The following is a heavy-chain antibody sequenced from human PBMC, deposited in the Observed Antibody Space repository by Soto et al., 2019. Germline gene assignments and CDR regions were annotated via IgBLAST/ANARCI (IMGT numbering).Heavy chain of an antibody. Sequence: SPTLSLTCAVYGGSFSGYYWSWIRQPPGKGLEWIGEINHSGSTNYNPSLKSRVTISVDTSKNQFSLKLSSVTAADTAVYYCARGRLGYCSGGSCYSGLYFDYWGQGTLVTVSS. CDR2: INHSGST. CDR1: GGSFSGYY. CDR3: ARGRLGYCSGGSCYSGLYFDY. D-gene: IGHD2-15*01. V-gene: IGHV4-34*01. J-gene: IGHJ4*02.